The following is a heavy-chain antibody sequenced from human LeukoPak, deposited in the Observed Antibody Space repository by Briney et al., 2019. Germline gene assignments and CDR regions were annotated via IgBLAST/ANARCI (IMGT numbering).Heavy chain of an antibody. V-gene: IGHV1-18*01. CDR2: ISAYNGNT. CDR1: GYTFTSYG. D-gene: IGHD6-6*01. CDR3: AREEIAARPYDY. J-gene: IGHJ4*02. Sequence: ASVKVSYKASGYTFTSYGISWVRQAPGQGLEWMGWISAYNGNTNYAQKLQGRVTMTTDTSTSTAYMELRSLRSDDTAVYYCAREEIAARPYDYWGQGTLVTVSS.